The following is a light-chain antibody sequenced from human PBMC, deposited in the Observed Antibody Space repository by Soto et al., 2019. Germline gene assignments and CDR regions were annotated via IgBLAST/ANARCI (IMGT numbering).Light chain of an antibody. CDR3: RQYKTYT. Sequence: DIQLTQSSPYLSASVGERVNITCRASQSIGTWLAWHQQKPGKAPNLLMFDASTLHTGVPSRFSGSGDGTEFTLSISSLQPDDSAIYFCRQYKTYTFGRGTRLEIK. V-gene: IGKV1-5*01. J-gene: IGKJ5*01. CDR1: QSIGTW. CDR2: DAS.